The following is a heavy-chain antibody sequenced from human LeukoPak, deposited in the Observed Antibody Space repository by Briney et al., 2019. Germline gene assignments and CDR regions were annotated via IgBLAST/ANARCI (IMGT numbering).Heavy chain of an antibody. Sequence: SETLSLTCTASGGSISSYYWSWIRQPAGKGLEWIGRIYTSGSTNYNPSLKSRVTMSVDTSKNQFSLKLSSVTAADTAVYYCARGRLAVAVREAFDIWGQGTMVTVSS. J-gene: IGHJ3*02. CDR2: IYTSGST. CDR3: ARGRLAVAVREAFDI. CDR1: GGSISSYY. D-gene: IGHD6-19*01. V-gene: IGHV4-4*07.